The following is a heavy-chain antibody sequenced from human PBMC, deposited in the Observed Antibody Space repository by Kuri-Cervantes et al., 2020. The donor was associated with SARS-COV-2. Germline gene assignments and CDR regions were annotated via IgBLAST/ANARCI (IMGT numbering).Heavy chain of an antibody. D-gene: IGHD3-3*01. J-gene: IGHJ4*02. Sequence: GGSLRLSCAASGFTFSSYAMSWVRQAPGKGLEWVSYISSSGSTIYYADSVKGRFTISRDNAKNSLYLQMNSLRAEDTAVYYCARTYDFWSGYSSALIDYWGQGTLVTVSS. CDR3: ARTYDFWSGYSSALIDY. CDR2: ISSSGSTI. CDR1: GFTFSSYA. V-gene: IGHV3-48*03.